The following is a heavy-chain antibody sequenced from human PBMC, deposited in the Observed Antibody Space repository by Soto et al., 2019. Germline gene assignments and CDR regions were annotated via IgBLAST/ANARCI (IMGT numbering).Heavy chain of an antibody. CDR2: INSDGSST. CDR3: AREGPYYYYGMDV. V-gene: IGHV3-74*01. Sequence: GGSLSLSCAASGFTFSSYWMHWVRQAPGKGLVWVSRINSDGSSTSYANSVKGRFTISRDNAKNTLYLQMNSLRAEDTAVYYCAREGPYYYYGMDVWGQGTTVTVSS. CDR1: GFTFSSYW. J-gene: IGHJ6*02.